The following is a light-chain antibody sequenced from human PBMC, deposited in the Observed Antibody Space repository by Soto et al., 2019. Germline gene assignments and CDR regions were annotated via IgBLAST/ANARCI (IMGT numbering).Light chain of an antibody. CDR2: DVT. Sequence: QSALTQPASVSGSPGQSITISCTGTSSDVGDNNYVSWYQQHPGKAPKLMIYDVTHRPSGISNRFSGSKSGNTASLTISGLQAEDVADYYCSSYTSSSTLDLFGTGTKLTVL. V-gene: IGLV2-14*01. CDR1: SSDVGDNNY. CDR3: SSYTSSSTLDL. J-gene: IGLJ1*01.